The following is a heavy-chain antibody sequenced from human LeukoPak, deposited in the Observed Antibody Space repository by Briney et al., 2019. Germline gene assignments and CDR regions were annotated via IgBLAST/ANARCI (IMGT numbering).Heavy chain of an antibody. CDR3: ASAYCGGDCTPYWYFDL. J-gene: IGHJ2*01. CDR2: IYYIGNT. V-gene: IGHV4-30-4*01. D-gene: IGHD2-21*02. CDR1: GGSISSGDYY. Sequence: PSQTLSLTCTVSGGSISSGDYYWSWIRQPPGKGLEWIGYIYYIGNTFYNPSLKSRVTISVDTSKNQFSLKLSSVTAADTAVYYCASAYCGGDCTPYWYFDLWGRGTLVTVSS.